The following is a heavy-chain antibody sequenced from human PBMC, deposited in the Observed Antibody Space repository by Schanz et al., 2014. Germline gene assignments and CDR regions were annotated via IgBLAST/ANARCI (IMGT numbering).Heavy chain of an antibody. CDR2: INPNTGHP. J-gene: IGHJ4*02. CDR3: ARGTSASLD. CDR1: GYTFTSNA. D-gene: IGHD2-2*01. Sequence: QVHLVQSGSELKKPGASVKVSCKASGYTFTSNALNWLRQAPGQGLEWMGWINPNTGHPTYAQGFTGRFVFSLNTSVSTAYLQISSLTAADTAVYFCARGTSASLDWGQGTLVTVSS. V-gene: IGHV7-4-1*02.